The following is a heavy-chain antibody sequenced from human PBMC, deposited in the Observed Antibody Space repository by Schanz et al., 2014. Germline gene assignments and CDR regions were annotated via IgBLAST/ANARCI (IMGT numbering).Heavy chain of an antibody. CDR3: ARDRAGASYYFNY. D-gene: IGHD1-26*01. J-gene: IGHJ4*02. CDR1: GYTFTGYY. V-gene: IGHV1-2*06. CDR2: INPNSGGT. Sequence: QVLLVQSGAEVKQPGASVKVSCKASGYTFTGYYMHWVRQAPGQGLEWMGRINPNSGGTIYTQRFQGRVSLTRDTSISTAYMELNSLTSDDTAIYYCARDRAGASYYFNYWGQGSLVTVSS.